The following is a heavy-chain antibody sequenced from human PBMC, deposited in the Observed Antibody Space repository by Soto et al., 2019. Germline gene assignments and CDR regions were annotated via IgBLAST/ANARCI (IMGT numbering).Heavy chain of an antibody. CDR2: ITWNSGGI. Sequence: EVQLVESGGGLRQPGRSLRLSCAASGFNFEEYAMHWVRQPPGKGLEWVSGITWNSGGIDYADSVRGRFTISRDNAKNSLFLQMDSLRGEDTALYYCAKELGGYSYGYELDHWGQGTLVAVSS. CDR3: AKELGGYSYGYELDH. V-gene: IGHV3-9*01. D-gene: IGHD5-18*01. CDR1: GFNFEEYA. J-gene: IGHJ4*02.